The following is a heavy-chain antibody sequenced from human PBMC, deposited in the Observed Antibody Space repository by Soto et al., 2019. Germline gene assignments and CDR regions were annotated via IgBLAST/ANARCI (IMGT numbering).Heavy chain of an antibody. D-gene: IGHD4-17*01. J-gene: IGHJ4*02. Sequence: ASVKVSCKASGGTFSSYTISWVRQAPGQGLEWMGRIIPILGIANYAQKLQGRVTITADKSTSTAYMELSSLRSEDTAVYYCARDPVYGDYAFYYFDYWGQGTLVTVSS. CDR2: IIPILGIA. V-gene: IGHV1-69*04. CDR1: GGTFSSYT. CDR3: ARDPVYGDYAFYYFDY.